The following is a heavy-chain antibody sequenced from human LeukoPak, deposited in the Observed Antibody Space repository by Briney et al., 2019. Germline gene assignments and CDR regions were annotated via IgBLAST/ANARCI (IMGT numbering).Heavy chain of an antibody. D-gene: IGHD2-8*01. V-gene: IGHV3-33*06. Sequence: GGSLRLSCAASGFSFSNNGMHWVRQAPGKGLEWVAVIWYDGSTKYYADSVKGRFTISRDNSKDTLDLQMNSLRAEDTAVYYCAKDPYCTNGVCYPDYWGQGTLVTVSS. J-gene: IGHJ4*02. CDR1: GFSFSNNG. CDR3: AKDPYCTNGVCYPDY. CDR2: IWYDGSTK.